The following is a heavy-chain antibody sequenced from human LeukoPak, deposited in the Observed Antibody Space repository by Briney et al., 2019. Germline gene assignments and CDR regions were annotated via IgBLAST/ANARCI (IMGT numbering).Heavy chain of an antibody. V-gene: IGHV4-59*01. D-gene: IGHD3-10*01. Sequence: SETLSLTCTVSGGSISSYYWSWIRQPPGKGLEWIGYIYYSGSTNYNPSLKSRVTISVDTSKNQFSLKLSSVTAADTAVYYCARVNRGWFGELLDYMDVWGKGTTVTISS. CDR1: GGSISSYY. CDR3: ARVNRGWFGELLDYMDV. CDR2: IYYSGST. J-gene: IGHJ6*03.